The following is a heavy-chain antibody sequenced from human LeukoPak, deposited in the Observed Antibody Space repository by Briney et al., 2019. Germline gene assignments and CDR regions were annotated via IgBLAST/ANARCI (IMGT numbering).Heavy chain of an antibody. CDR1: ALSFAAYY. V-gene: IGHV3-11*01. Sequence: GGSLRLSCAASALSFAAYYMSWIRQAPGKGLEWVSYISSSGSTIYYADSVKGRFTISRDNAKNSLYLQMNSLRAEDTAVYYCARVLVRGVTPFDPWGQGTLVTVSS. D-gene: IGHD3-10*01. J-gene: IGHJ5*02. CDR3: ARVLVRGVTPFDP. CDR2: ISSSGSTI.